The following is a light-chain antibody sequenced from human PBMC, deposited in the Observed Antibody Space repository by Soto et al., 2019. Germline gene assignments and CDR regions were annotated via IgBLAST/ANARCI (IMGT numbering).Light chain of an antibody. V-gene: IGLV2-14*01. Sequence: QSVLTQPASVSGSPGQSITISCTGTSSDVGGYGYVSWYQQSPGKAPKLIIFEVRDRPLGVSDRFSGSKSGNTASLTISGLQAEDEATYYCSSYRATGSLLIFGGGTKVTVL. CDR1: SSDVGGYGY. CDR3: SSYRATGSLLI. J-gene: IGLJ2*01. CDR2: EVR.